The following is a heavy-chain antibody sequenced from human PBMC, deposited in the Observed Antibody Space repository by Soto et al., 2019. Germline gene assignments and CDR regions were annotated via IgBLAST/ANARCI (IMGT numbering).Heavy chain of an antibody. V-gene: IGHV3-33*01. CDR1: GFSVSTHV. CDR3: ARVPRYDTWYFDY. Sequence: QVQLVESGGGVVQPGRSLRLSCTASGFSVSTHVIHWVRQAPGKGLEWVAVLWYDGSREYYAESVKGRFTISRDNSKNTMSLQMNSLRAEDTAVYYCARVPRYDTWYFDYWGQGTLATVSS. D-gene: IGHD3-22*01. CDR2: LWYDGSRE. J-gene: IGHJ4*02.